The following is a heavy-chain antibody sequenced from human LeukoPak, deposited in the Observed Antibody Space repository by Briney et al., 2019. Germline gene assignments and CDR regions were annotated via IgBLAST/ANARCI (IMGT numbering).Heavy chain of an antibody. CDR2: IYYSGST. D-gene: IGHD2-2*02. CDR3: ARDCRSTSCYISSYYYYGMDV. J-gene: IGHJ6*02. CDR1: GGSISSGGYY. V-gene: IGHV4-31*03. Sequence: PSQTLSLTCTVSGGSISSGGYYWSWIRQPPGKGLEWIGYIYYSGSTYYNPSLKSRVTISVDTSKNQFSLKLSSVTAADTAVYYCARDCRSTSCYISSYYYYGMDVWGQGTTVTVSS.